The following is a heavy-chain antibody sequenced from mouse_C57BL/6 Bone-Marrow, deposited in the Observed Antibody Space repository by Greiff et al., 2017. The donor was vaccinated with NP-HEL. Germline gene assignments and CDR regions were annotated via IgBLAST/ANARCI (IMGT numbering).Heavy chain of an antibody. CDR2: INPSSGYT. CDR1: GSPFPTYW. J-gene: IGHJ2*01. V-gene: IGHV1-7*01. Sequence: VQLQQSGAELPKPGASVRLSSKASGSPFPTYWIPWVKRRPGQGLEWIGYINPSSGYTKYNQKFKDKATLTADKSSSTAYMQLSSLTYEDSAVYYCARKAAQDSFDYWGQGTTLTVSS. D-gene: IGHD3-2*02. CDR3: ARKAAQDSFDY.